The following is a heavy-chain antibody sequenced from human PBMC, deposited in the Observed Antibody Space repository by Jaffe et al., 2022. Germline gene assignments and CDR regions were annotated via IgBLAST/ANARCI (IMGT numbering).Heavy chain of an antibody. CDR2: IYPGDSDT. CDR1: GYSFTSYW. J-gene: IGHJ4*02. CDR3: AAALLMTTVNTGYFDY. Sequence: EVQLVQSGAEVKKPGESLKISCKGSGYSFTSYWIGWVRQMPGKGLEWMGIIYPGDSDTRYSPSFQGQVTISADKSISTAYLQWSSLKASDTAMYYCAAALLMTTVNTGYFDYWGQGTLVTVSS. D-gene: IGHD4-17*01. V-gene: IGHV5-51*03.